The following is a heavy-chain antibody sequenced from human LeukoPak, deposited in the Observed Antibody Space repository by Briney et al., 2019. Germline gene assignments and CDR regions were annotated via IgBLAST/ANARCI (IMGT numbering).Heavy chain of an antibody. Sequence: SETLSLTCTVSGGSISSYYWSWIRQPPGKGLEWIGYIYYSGSTNYNPSLKSRVTISVDTSKNQFSLKLGSVTAADTAVYYCARAPTSRTLDYWGQGTLVTVSS. D-gene: IGHD1-1*01. J-gene: IGHJ4*02. CDR1: GGSISSYY. CDR3: ARAPTSRTLDY. V-gene: IGHV4-59*01. CDR2: IYYSGST.